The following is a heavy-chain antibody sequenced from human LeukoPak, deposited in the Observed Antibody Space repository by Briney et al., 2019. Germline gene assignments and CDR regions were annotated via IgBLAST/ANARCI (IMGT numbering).Heavy chain of an antibody. D-gene: IGHD5-24*01. CDR1: GGSISHYY. J-gene: IGHJ4*02. CDR2: IHFRAST. Sequence: SETLSLTCTVSGGSISHYYWSWIRQPPGRGLEWIGYIHFRASTNYNPSLKSRVTISIDTSKNQFSLSLSSVTAADTAVYYCATIWRDGYNPFDYWGQGTLVTVSS. V-gene: IGHV4-59*01. CDR3: ATIWRDGYNPFDY.